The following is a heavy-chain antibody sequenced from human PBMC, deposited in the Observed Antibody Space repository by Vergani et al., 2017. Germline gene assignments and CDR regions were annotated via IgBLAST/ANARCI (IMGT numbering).Heavy chain of an antibody. V-gene: IGHV4-59*01. D-gene: IGHD3-10*01. CDR2: IYYSGST. Sequence: QVQLQESGPGLVKPSETLSLTCTVSGGSISSYYWSWIRQPPGKGLEWIGYIYYSGSTNYNPSLKSRVTISVDTSKNQFSLKLSSVTAAYTAVYYCARVGFGEYFFDYWGQGTLVTVSS. CDR1: GGSISSYY. CDR3: ARVGFGEYFFDY. J-gene: IGHJ4*02.